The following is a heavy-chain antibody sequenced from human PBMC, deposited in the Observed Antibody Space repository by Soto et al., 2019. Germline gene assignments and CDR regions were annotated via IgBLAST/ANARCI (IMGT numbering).Heavy chain of an antibody. J-gene: IGHJ6*02. Sequence: SETLSLTCAVSGGSFSGYYWGWVRQPPGKGLEWVREINYSGSTNYNPSLKRRVTISVDTSKNQLSLKVTSVTAEDTAMYYCARRNYFYALEVWGQGTTVTVSS. CDR3: ARRNYFYALEV. CDR1: GGSFSGYY. V-gene: IGHV4-34*01. CDR2: INYSGST.